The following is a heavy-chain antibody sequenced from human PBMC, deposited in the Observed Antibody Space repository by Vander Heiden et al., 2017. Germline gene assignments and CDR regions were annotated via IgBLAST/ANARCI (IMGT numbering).Heavy chain of an antibody. J-gene: IGHJ4*02. CDR1: GFTFSSYG. Sequence: QVQLVESGGGVVQPGRSLRLSCAASGFTFSSYGMHWVRQAPGKGLEWVAVISYDGSNKYYADSVKGRFTISRDNSKNTLYMQMNRLRAEETAVYYCAKDAGTRFPTYYFDYWGQGTLVTVSS. CDR3: AKDAGTRFPTYYFDY. CDR2: ISYDGSNK. V-gene: IGHV3-30*18. D-gene: IGHD1-7*01.